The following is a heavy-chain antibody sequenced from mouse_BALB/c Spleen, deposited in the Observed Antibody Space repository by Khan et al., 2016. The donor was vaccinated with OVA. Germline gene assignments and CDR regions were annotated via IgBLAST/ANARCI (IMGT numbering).Heavy chain of an antibody. CDR1: GFSLTNYG. J-gene: IGHJ4*01. V-gene: IGHV2-6-1*01. CDR3: ARQPYYHYYIMDY. D-gene: IGHD2-10*01. CDR2: IWSDGST. Sequence: QVQLKQSGPGLVAPSQSLSITCTISGFSLTNYGVHWVRQPPGKGLEWLVVIWSDGSTSYNSALNSRLIICKDNSKSTVFLKMNSLQTDDTAMYYCARQPYYHYYIMDYWGQGTSVTVAS.